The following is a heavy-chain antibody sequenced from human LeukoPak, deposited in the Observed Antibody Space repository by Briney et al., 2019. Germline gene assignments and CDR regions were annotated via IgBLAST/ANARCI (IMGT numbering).Heavy chain of an antibody. CDR3: ARTTPLSPPLY. CDR1: GYTFTSYD. D-gene: IGHD1-1*01. V-gene: IGHV1-8*01. Sequence: ASVKVSCKASGYTFTSYDINWVRQATGQGLEWMGWMNPNSGNTGYAQKFQGRVTMTRNTSISTAYMELSSLRSDDTAVYYCARTTPLSPPLYWGQGTLVTVSS. CDR2: MNPNSGNT. J-gene: IGHJ4*02.